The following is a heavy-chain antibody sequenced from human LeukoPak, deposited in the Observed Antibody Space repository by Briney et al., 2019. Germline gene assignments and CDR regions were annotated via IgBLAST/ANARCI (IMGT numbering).Heavy chain of an antibody. CDR2: IYSSGST. CDR3: ARVGYGDYGDFHFDY. J-gene: IGHJ4*02. D-gene: IGHD4-17*01. Sequence: PGGSLRLSCAASRFTVSSNYMSWVRQAPGKGLEWVSVIYSSGSTYYADSVKGRFTISRDSSKNMLYLQMNGLRAEDTAVYFCARVGYGDYGDFHFDYWGQGTLVTVSS. V-gene: IGHV3-53*01. CDR1: RFTVSSNY.